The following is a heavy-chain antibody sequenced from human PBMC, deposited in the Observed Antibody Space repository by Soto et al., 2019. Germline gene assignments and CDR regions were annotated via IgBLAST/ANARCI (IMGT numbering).Heavy chain of an antibody. CDR3: ARAGDYYDSSGYLVY. J-gene: IGHJ4*02. Sequence: ASVKVSCKASGYTFTSRGISWVQQAPGQGLEWMGWISAYNGNTNYAQKLQGRVTMTTDTSTSTAYMELRSLRSDDTAVYYCARAGDYYDSSGYLVYWGQGTLVTVSS. V-gene: IGHV1-18*01. D-gene: IGHD3-22*01. CDR2: ISAYNGNT. CDR1: GYTFTSRG.